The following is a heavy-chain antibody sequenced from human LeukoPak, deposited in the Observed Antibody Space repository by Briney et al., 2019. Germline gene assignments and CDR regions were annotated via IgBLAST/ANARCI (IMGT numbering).Heavy chain of an antibody. V-gene: IGHV4-39*07. CDR3: ARDTHYVDTAMVKAFDI. Sequence: SETLSLTCTVSGDSVSSRTHHWGWIRHPPGKGLEWIGTIFYSGTTYYNPSLKSRVTISVDTSKNQFSLKLSSVTAADTAVYYCARDTHYVDTAMVKAFDIWGQGTMVTVSS. D-gene: IGHD5-18*01. CDR2: IFYSGTT. CDR1: GDSVSSRTHH. J-gene: IGHJ3*02.